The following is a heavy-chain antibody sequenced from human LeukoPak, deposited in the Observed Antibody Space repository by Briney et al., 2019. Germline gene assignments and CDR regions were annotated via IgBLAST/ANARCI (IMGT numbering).Heavy chain of an antibody. CDR3: ARAGGDYYGSGSYYNPYYYYYMDV. CDR1: GGTFSSYA. V-gene: IGHV1-69*05. Sequence: ASVKVSCKASGGTFSSYAISWVRQAPGQGLEWMGGIIPIFGTANYAQKFQGRVTITTDESTSTAYTELSSLRSEDTAVYYCARAGGDYYGSGSYYNPYYYYYMDVWGKGTTVTVSS. J-gene: IGHJ6*03. D-gene: IGHD3-10*01. CDR2: IIPIFGTA.